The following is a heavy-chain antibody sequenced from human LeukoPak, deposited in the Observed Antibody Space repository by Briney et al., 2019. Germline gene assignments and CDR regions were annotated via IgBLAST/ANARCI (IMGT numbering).Heavy chain of an antibody. J-gene: IGHJ6*02. Sequence: PGGSLRLSCAASGFTFSSYAMSWVRQAPGKGLEWVSAIIGSGGSTYYADSVKGRFTISRDNSKNTLYLQMNSLRAEDTAVYYCARARRMVYEPNYYYGMDVWGQGTTVTVSS. CDR3: ARARRMVYEPNYYYGMDV. CDR1: GFTFSSYA. D-gene: IGHD2-8*01. CDR2: IIGSGGST. V-gene: IGHV3-23*01.